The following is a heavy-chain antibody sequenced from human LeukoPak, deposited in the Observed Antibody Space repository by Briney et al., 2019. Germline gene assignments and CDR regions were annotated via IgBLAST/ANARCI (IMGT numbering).Heavy chain of an antibody. CDR1: GFTFSSYA. J-gene: IGHJ4*02. CDR2: ISGSGGST. V-gene: IGHV3-23*01. D-gene: IGHD6-13*01. Sequence: GGSLRLSCAASGFTFSSYAMSWVRQAPGKWLEWVSAISGSGGSTYYADSVKGRFTISRDNSKNTLYLQMNSLRAEDTAVYYCAKGGYSSSWYGDFDYWGQGTLVTVSS. CDR3: AKGGYSSSWYGDFDY.